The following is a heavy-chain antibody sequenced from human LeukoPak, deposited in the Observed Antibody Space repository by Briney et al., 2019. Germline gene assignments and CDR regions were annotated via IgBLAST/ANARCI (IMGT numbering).Heavy chain of an antibody. J-gene: IGHJ6*03. Sequence: SLKVSCKASGGTFSSYAISWGRQAPGQGLEWMGGIVPIFGTANYAQKFQGRVTITADESTSTAYMYMSSLRSEDTAVYYCARAMVRGVRPPYYYYYYMDVWGKGTTVTVSS. CDR1: GGTFSSYA. V-gene: IGHV1-69*13. D-gene: IGHD3-10*01. CDR2: IVPIFGTA. CDR3: ARAMVRGVRPPYYYYYYMDV.